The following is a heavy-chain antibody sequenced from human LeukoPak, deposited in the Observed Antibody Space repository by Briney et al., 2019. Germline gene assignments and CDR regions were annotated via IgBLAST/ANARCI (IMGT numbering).Heavy chain of an antibody. CDR2: IYTSGST. Sequence: PSQTLSLTCTVSGGSISSGSYYWSWIRQPAGKGLEWIGRIYTSGSTNYNPSLKSRVTISVDTSKNQFSLKLSSVTAADTAVYYCAREGGRYYDSSGYSDYWGQGTLVTVSS. V-gene: IGHV4-61*02. J-gene: IGHJ4*02. D-gene: IGHD3-22*01. CDR3: AREGGRYYDSSGYSDY. CDR1: GGSISSGSYY.